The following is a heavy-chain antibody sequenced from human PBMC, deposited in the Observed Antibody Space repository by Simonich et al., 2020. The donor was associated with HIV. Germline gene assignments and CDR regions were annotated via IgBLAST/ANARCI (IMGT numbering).Heavy chain of an antibody. D-gene: IGHD1-1*01. CDR1: GYTLTDYF. J-gene: IGHJ4*02. Sequence: EVQLVQSGAAVKKPGATVKISCRVFGYTLTDYFIPWVQQVPGKGLELSGLVDPETDETIYAEKFQGRLTITADTSPVIAYMELSSLRSEDTAVYYCATVGLRDGYNYYWGQGTLITVSS. CDR2: VDPETDET. CDR3: ATVGLRDGYNYY. V-gene: IGHV1-69-2*01.